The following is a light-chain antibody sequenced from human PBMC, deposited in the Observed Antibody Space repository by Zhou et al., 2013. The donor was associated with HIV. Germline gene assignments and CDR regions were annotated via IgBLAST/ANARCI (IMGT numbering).Light chain of an antibody. CDR2: GAS. Sequence: DIQMTQSPSSLSASVGDRVTITCRATSLGISNYLAWYQQKPGKGPNLLIYGASTLQSGVPSRFSGSGSGTDFTLTISRLEPEDFAVYYCQQYGSSCSFGQGTKLEIK. CDR3: QQYGSSCS. V-gene: IGKV1-27*01. J-gene: IGKJ2*04. CDR1: LGISNY.